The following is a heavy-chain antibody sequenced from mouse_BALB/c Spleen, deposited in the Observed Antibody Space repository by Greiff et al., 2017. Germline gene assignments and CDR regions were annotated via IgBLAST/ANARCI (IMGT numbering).Heavy chain of an antibody. CDR3: ARSIVTAAPYYAMDY. Sequence: QVQLQQPGAELVRPGASVKLSCKASGYTFTSYWINWVKQRPGQGLEWIGNIYPSDSYTNYNQKFKDKATLTVDKSSSTAYMQLSSPTTEDSAVYYCARSIVTAAPYYAMDYWGQGTSVTVSS. D-gene: IGHD2-12*01. CDR2: IYPSDSYT. CDR1: GYTFTSYW. J-gene: IGHJ4*01. V-gene: IGHV1-69*02.